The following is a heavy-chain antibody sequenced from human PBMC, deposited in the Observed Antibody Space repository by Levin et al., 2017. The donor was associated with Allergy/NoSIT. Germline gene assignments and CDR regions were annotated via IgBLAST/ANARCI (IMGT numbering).Heavy chain of an antibody. J-gene: IGHJ6*03. CDR3: ARHAHGAYYYYMDV. CDR1: GGSISGYY. V-gene: IGHV4-59*08. CDR2: IHYSGRT. Sequence: SETLSLTCTVSGGSISGYYWSWIRQAPGKGLEWIGYIHYSGRTHSNPSLMSRVTISVDTSKNQFSLKVSSVTAADTAVYYCARHAHGAYYYYMDVWGKGTTVTVSS. D-gene: IGHD3-16*01.